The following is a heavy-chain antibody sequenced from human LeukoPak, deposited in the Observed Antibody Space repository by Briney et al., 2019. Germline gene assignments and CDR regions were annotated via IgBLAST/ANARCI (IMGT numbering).Heavy chain of an antibody. V-gene: IGHV3-23*01. CDR2: ISGSGGSA. Sequence: GGSLRLSCAASGFTFSSYAMSWVRQAPGKGLECVSTISGSGGSADYADSVKGRFTISRDNSKNTLYLEMNSLRAEDTAVYYCARDRLGPMIEPMHGYHFDYWGQGTLVTVSS. D-gene: IGHD3-22*01. CDR1: GFTFSSYA. J-gene: IGHJ4*02. CDR3: ARDRLGPMIEPMHGYHFDY.